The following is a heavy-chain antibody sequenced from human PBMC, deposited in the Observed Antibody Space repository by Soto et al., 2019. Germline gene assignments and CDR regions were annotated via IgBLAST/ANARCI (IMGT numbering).Heavy chain of an antibody. V-gene: IGHV4-34*01. J-gene: IGHJ6*02. D-gene: IGHD3-3*01. CDR2: INHSGST. CDR3: VRGRRVRFLEWYYFYGMDV. Sequence: SETLSLTCAVYGGSFGGYYWSWIRQPPGKGLEWIGEINHSGSTNYNPSLKSRVTISVDTSKNQFSLKLSSVTAADTAVYYCVRGRRVRFLEWYYFYGMDVWRQGTAVTV. CDR1: GGSFGGYY.